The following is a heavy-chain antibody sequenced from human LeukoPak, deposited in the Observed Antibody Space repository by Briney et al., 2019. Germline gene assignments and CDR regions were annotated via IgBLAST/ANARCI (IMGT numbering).Heavy chain of an antibody. CDR2: ISGSGGST. V-gene: IGHV3-23*01. Sequence: GGSLRLSCAASGIAFSSYAVSWVRQAPGKGLEWVSAISGSGGSTYYADSVKGRFTISRDNSKNTLYLQMNSLRAEDTAVYYCARGSRGVGDYHHDYWGQGTLVTISS. CDR3: ARGSRGVGDYHHDY. CDR1: GIAFSSYA. J-gene: IGHJ4*02. D-gene: IGHD4-17*01.